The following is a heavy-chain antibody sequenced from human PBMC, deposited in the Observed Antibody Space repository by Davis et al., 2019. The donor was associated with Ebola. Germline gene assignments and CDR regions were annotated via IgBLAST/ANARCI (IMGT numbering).Heavy chain of an antibody. CDR3: ARVDYDFWSGSKWWFDP. CDR2: IYYSGST. Sequence: MPSETLSLTCNVSGGSITSYYWSWIRQPPGRGLEWIGYIYYSGSTNYNRSLRSRATISIDSSKNQFSLKLNSVTAADTAVYYCARVDYDFWSGSKWWFDPWGQGTLVIVSS. D-gene: IGHD3-3*01. J-gene: IGHJ5*02. CDR1: GGSITSYY. V-gene: IGHV4-59*01.